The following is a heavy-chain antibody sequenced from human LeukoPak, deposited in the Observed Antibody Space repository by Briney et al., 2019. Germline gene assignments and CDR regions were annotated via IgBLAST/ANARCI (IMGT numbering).Heavy chain of an antibody. V-gene: IGHV3-23*01. D-gene: IGHD6-6*01. J-gene: IGHJ4*02. CDR1: GFTFSSYA. Sequence: GGSLRLSCAASGFTFSSYAMSWVRQAPGKGLEWVSAISGSGGSTYYADSVKGRFTISRDNPKNTLYLQMSRPRAEDTAVYYCATNPKYSSYYWGERTLVTVSS. CDR3: ATNPKYSSYY. CDR2: ISGSGGST.